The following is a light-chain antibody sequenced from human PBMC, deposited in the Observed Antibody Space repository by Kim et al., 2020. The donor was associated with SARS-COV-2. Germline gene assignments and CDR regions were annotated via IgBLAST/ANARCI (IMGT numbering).Light chain of an antibody. Sequence: QSALTQPASVSGSPGQSITISCTGTSSDVGSYNLVSWYQQHPGKAPKLMIYEVSKRPSGVSNRFSGSKSGNTASLTISGLQAEEEADYYCCSYAGSSTSVFGTGTKVTVL. CDR1: SSDVGSYNL. J-gene: IGLJ1*01. CDR2: EVS. V-gene: IGLV2-23*02. CDR3: CSYAGSSTSV.